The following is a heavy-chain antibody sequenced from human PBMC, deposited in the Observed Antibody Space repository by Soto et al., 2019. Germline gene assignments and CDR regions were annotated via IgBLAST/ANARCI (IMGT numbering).Heavy chain of an antibody. Sequence: QVQLVQSGAEVKKPGASVKVSCKASGYTFTSYYMHWVRQAPGQGLEWMGIINPSGGSTSYAQKFQGRVTMTRDTSTSTVYMELSSLRSEDTAVYYCARGGGWLQFSLGTGGYYFDYWGQGTLVTVSS. D-gene: IGHD5-12*01. CDR1: GYTFTSYY. V-gene: IGHV1-46*01. CDR2: INPSGGST. J-gene: IGHJ4*02. CDR3: ARGGGWLQFSLGTGGYYFDY.